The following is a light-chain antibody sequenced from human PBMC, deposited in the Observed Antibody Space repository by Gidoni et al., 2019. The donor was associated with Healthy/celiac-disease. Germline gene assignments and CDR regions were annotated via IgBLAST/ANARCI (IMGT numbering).Light chain of an antibody. CDR1: SSDVGGYNY. V-gene: IGLV2-14*03. Sequence: QSALTQPASVSWSPGPSINISCTGTSSDVGGYNYVSWYQQHPGKAPKLMIYDVSKRPSWVSNRFSGSKSGNTASLTISGLQAEDEADYYCSSYTSSSTLVFGGGTKLTVL. CDR2: DVS. J-gene: IGLJ3*02. CDR3: SSYTSSSTLV.